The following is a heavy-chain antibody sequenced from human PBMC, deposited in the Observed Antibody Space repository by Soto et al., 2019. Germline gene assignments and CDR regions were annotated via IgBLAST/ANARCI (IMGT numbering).Heavy chain of an antibody. CDR1: GFTFSSYG. V-gene: IGHV3-33*01. CDR3: AGLAVAGTGGYYYYYGMDV. D-gene: IGHD6-19*01. CDR2: IWYDGSNK. J-gene: IGHJ6*02. Sequence: GGSLRLSCAASGFTFSSYGMHWVRQAPGKGLEWVAVIWYDGSNKYYADSVKGRFTISRDNSKNTLYLQMNSLRAEDTAVYYCAGLAVAGTGGYYYYYGMDVWGQGTTVTVSS.